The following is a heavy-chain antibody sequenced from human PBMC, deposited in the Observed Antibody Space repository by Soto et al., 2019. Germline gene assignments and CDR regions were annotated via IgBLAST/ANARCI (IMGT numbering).Heavy chain of an antibody. D-gene: IGHD6-19*01. V-gene: IGHV3-7*01. Sequence: PGGSLRLSCAASGFTFSSYWMSWVRQAPGKGLEWVANIKQDGSEKYYVDSVKGRFTISRDNAKNSLYLQMNSLRAEDTAVYYCASSGWYSAFDIWGQGTMVTVSS. CDR3: ASSGWYSAFDI. J-gene: IGHJ3*02. CDR2: IKQDGSEK. CDR1: GFTFSSYW.